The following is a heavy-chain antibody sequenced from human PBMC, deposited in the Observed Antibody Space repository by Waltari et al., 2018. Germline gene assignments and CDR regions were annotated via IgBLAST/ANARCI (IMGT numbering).Heavy chain of an antibody. V-gene: IGHV4-39*07. CDR2: LYYSGST. Sequence: QLQLQESGPGLVKPSETLSLTCTVSGGSISSSSYYWGWIRQPPGKGLEWIGSLYYSGSTYDNPSLKSRVTISVDTSKTQFSLKLSSVTAADTAVYYCARRAGLGSSSFDPWGQGTLVTVSS. CDR1: GGSISSSSYY. D-gene: IGHD6-13*01. J-gene: IGHJ5*02. CDR3: ARRAGLGSSSFDP.